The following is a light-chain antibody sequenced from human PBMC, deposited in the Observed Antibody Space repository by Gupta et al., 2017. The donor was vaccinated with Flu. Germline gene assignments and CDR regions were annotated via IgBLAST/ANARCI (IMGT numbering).Light chain of an antibody. CDR1: SGSIASQY. CDR2: EDD. Sequence: NFMLIQPHSVSESPGKTVTISCTSSSGSIASQYVQWHRQRPGSAPTPVIFEDDQRPSGVPDRFSGSIDSSSNSAYLTISGLKTDDEADYYCQCYDGRNRWVFGGVTTVTVL. CDR3: QCYDGRNRWV. V-gene: IGLV6-57*02. J-gene: IGLJ3*02.